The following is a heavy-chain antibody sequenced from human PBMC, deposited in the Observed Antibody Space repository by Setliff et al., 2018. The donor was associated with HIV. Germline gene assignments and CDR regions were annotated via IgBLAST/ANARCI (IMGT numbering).Heavy chain of an antibody. J-gene: IGHJ4*02. CDR3: ATLDPSGGNFLAY. CDR1: GDTDFY. CDR2: IHASGKT. Sequence: SETLSLTCTVSGDTDFYWNWIRQPPGKGLEWMGYIHASGKTNYNPSLKSRVTLALDTSEMHFSLHLTSVTAADTAVYYCATLDPSGGNFLAYWGQGTLVTV. D-gene: IGHD2-21*02. V-gene: IGHV4-4*09.